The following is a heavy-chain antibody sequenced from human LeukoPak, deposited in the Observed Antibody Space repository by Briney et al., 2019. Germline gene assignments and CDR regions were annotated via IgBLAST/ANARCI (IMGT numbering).Heavy chain of an antibody. V-gene: IGHV3-30*14. CDR3: ARNERIAAAGSLDY. J-gene: IGHJ4*02. Sequence: GGSLRLSCAASGFTFSDYYMSWIRQAPGKGLEWVAVISYDGSDKFYADSVKGRFTISRDNSKNTLYLQMNSLRAEDTAVYYCARNERIAAAGSLDYWGQGTLVTVSS. CDR2: ISYDGSDK. D-gene: IGHD6-13*01. CDR1: GFTFSDYY.